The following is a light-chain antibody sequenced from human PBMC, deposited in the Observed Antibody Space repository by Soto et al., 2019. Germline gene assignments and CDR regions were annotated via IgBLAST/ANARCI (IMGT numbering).Light chain of an antibody. CDR2: GNS. J-gene: IGLJ2*01. V-gene: IGLV1-40*01. CDR3: QSYDNNLIGSV. CDR1: YSNIGAGYD. Sequence: QSVLTQPPSVSGAPGQMVTISCTGSYSNIGAGYDVHWYQQLPGTAPKLLIYGNSNRPSGVPDRFSGSKSGTSASLAITGLQAEDEADYYFQSYDNNLIGSVFGGGTKLTVL.